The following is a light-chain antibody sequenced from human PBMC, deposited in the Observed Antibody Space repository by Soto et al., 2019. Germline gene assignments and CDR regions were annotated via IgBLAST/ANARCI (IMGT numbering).Light chain of an antibody. Sequence: ERVLTRSPACLSVSPRERASVSLRASQSVRSKVAWYQQKPGQAPSLVIYDTYIRATGIPARFSGSGFGTEFTLTTSSLQPADFPADHCEQYNNWFPLILGPGTRLEIK. J-gene: IGKJ5*01. V-gene: IGKV3-15*01. CDR2: DTY. CDR1: QSVRSK. CDR3: EQYNNWFPLI.